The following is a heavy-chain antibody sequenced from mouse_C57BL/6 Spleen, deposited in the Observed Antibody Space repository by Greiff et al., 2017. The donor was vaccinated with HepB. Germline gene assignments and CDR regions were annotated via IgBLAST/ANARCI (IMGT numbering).Heavy chain of an antibody. CDR2: INYDGSST. CDR1: GFTFSDYY. J-gene: IGHJ1*03. Sequence: DVKLVESEGGLVQPGRSMKLSCTASGFTFSDYYMAWVRQVPEKGLEWVANINYDGSSTYYLDSLKSRFIISRDNAKNILYLQMSSLKSEDTATYYCARDGHYYGSPWYFDVWGTGTTVTVSS. CDR3: ARDGHYYGSPWYFDV. V-gene: IGHV5-16*01. D-gene: IGHD1-1*01.